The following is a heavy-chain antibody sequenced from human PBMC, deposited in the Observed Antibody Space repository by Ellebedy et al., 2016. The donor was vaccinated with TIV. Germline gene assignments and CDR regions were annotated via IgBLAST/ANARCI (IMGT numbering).Heavy chain of an antibody. J-gene: IGHJ4*02. D-gene: IGHD4-17*01. CDR1: GGSISSYY. CDR2: IYYSGST. Sequence: MPSETLSLTCTVSGGSISSYYWSWIRQPPGKGLEWIGYIYYSGSTNYNPSLKSRVTISVDTSKNQFSLKLSSVTAADTAVYYCARDVSTVTTYAYFDYWGQGTLVTVSS. CDR3: ARDVSTVTTYAYFDY. V-gene: IGHV4-59*01.